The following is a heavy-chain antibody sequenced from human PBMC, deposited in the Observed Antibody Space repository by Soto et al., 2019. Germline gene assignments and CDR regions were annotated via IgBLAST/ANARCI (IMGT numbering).Heavy chain of an antibody. V-gene: IGHV4-61*01. Sequence: SETLSLTCTVSGGSVSSDNYYWSWVRQPPGKGLEWIGYIYYSGSTNYNPSLKSRVTISGDTSRNQFSLKLSSVTAADTAVYYCARVKTYGYDYWGQGTLVTVSS. CDR3: ARVKTYGYDY. D-gene: IGHD5-18*01. CDR1: GGSVSSDNYY. CDR2: IYYSGST. J-gene: IGHJ4*02.